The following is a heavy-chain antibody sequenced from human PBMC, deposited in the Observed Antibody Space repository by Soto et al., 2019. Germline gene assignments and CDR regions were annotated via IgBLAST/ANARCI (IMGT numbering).Heavy chain of an antibody. D-gene: IGHD2-2*01. CDR2: IYWDDDK. CDR1: GFSLSTSGVG. CDR3: AHGSNRYCSITSCYWYAFDI. V-gene: IGHV2-5*02. J-gene: IGHJ3*02. Sequence: QITLKESGPTLVKPTQTLTLTCTFSGFSLSTSGVGVGWIRQPPGKALEWLALIYWDDDKRYSPSLKSRLTITKDTSKNQVVLTMTNMYPVDTATYYCAHGSNRYCSITSCYWYAFDIWGQGTMVTVSS.